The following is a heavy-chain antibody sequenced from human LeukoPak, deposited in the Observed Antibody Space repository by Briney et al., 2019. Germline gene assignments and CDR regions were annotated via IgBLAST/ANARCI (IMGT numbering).Heavy chain of an antibody. CDR1: GYTFTSYG. V-gene: IGHV1-18*01. J-gene: IGHJ1*01. CDR2: ISAYNGNT. D-gene: IGHD2-2*02. CDR3: ARDCSSTSCYTRYFQH. Sequence: ASVKVSCKASGYTFTSYGISWVRQAPGQGLEWMGWISAYNGNTNYAQKLQGRVTMTTDTSTSTAYMELRSLRSDDTAVYYCARDCSSTSCYTRYFQHWGQGTLVTVSS.